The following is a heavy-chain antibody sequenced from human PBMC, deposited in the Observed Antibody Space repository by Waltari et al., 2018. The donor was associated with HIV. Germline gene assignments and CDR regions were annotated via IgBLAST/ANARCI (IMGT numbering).Heavy chain of an antibody. CDR3: ARGPHSYYGMDV. CDR1: GGSISSYY. CDR2: IYYSGST. J-gene: IGHJ6*02. Sequence: QVQLQESGPGLVKPSETLSLTCTVSGGSISSYYWSWLRQPPGKGLEWLGYIYYSGSTNYNPSLKSRVTISVDTSKNQFSLKLSSVTAADTAVYYCARGPHSYYGMDVWGQGTTVTVSS. V-gene: IGHV4-59*01.